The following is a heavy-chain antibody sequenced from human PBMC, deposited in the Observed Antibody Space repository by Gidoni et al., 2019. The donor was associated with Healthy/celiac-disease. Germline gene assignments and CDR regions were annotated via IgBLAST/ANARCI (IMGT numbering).Heavy chain of an antibody. CDR1: GGSISSSSYS. D-gene: IGHD3-10*01. V-gene: IGHV4-39*01. CDR3: ARYIEGAGAFDI. CDR2: IYYSGST. Sequence: QLQLQESGPGLVKPSETLSLTCTVSGGSISSSSYSWGWIRQPPGKGLEWIGSIYYSGSTYYNPSLKSRVTISVDTSKNQFSLKLSSVTAADTAVYYCARYIEGAGAFDIWGQGTMVTVSS. J-gene: IGHJ3*02.